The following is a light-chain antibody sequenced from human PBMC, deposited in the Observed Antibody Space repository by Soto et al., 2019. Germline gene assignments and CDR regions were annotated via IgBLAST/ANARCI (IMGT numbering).Light chain of an antibody. Sequence: QSALTQPASVSGSLGQSITISCTGTRSDIGGYDRVSWYQQNPGKAPKLMICDVSFRPSGVSDRFSGYKSANTASLTISGPQAEDEGDYYCSSYTNSDTWVFGGGTQLTVL. CDR3: SSYTNSDTWV. CDR1: RSDIGGYDR. CDR2: DVS. V-gene: IGLV2-14*01. J-gene: IGLJ3*02.